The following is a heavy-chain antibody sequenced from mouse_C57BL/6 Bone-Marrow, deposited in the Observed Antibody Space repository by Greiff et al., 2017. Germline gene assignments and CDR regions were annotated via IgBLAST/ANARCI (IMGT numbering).Heavy chain of an antibody. Sequence: EVQLVESGPGLVKPSQSLSLTCSVTGYSITSGYYWNWIRQFPGNKLEWMGYISYDGSNNYNPSLKNRISITRDTSKNQFFLKLNSVTTEDTATYYCARTGEMKANHYDGFAYWGQGTTLTVSS. J-gene: IGHJ2*01. V-gene: IGHV3-6*01. CDR1: GYSITSGYY. CDR3: ARTGEMKANHYDGFAY. CDR2: ISYDGSN. D-gene: IGHD1-2*01.